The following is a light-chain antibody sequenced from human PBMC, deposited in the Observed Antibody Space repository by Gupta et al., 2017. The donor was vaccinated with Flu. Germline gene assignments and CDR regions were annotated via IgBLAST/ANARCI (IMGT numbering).Light chain of an antibody. J-gene: IGKJ5*01. Sequence: EVVMRQSPDSLSVSPGDTVTLSCRASENINTYLVWYQQKSGQAPRLLIFDASNRAPGVPPRFSGSGSGTDFSPTISGLEPEDFAVYYCQQRTNWPPGTFGQGTRLEMK. CDR3: QQRTNWPPGT. V-gene: IGKV3-11*01. CDR2: DAS. CDR1: ENINTY.